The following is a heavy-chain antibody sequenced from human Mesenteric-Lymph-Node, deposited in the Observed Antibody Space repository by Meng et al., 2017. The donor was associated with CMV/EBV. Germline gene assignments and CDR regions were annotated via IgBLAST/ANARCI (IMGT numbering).Heavy chain of an antibody. CDR3: AKDDLLGGAAPGLDY. V-gene: IGHV3-23*01. Sequence: GESLKISCAASGFTFGNYAINWVRQAPGRGLEWVSGISASGGSAFHADSVKGRFTISRDISKNTMYLQLNSLRAEDTAVYYCAKDDLLGGAAPGLDYWGQGTLVTVSS. CDR2: ISASGGSA. D-gene: IGHD6-13*01. J-gene: IGHJ4*02. CDR1: GFTFGNYA.